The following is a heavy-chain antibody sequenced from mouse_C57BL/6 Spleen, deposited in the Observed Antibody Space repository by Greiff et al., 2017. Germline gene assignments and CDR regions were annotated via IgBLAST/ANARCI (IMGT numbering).Heavy chain of an antibody. CDR3: ARYDYDAVWYFDV. CDR1: GFSLTSYG. D-gene: IGHD2-4*01. J-gene: IGHJ1*03. CDR2: IWSGGST. V-gene: IGHV2-2*01. Sequence: VKLMESGPGLVQPSQSLSITCTVSGFSLTSYGVHWVRQSPGKGLEWLGVIWSGGSTDYNAAFISRLSISKDNSKSQVFFKMNSLQADDTAIYYCARYDYDAVWYFDVWGTGTTVTVSS.